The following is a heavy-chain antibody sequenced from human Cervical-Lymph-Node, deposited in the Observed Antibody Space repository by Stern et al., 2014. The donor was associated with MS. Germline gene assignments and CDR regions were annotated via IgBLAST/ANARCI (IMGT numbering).Heavy chain of an antibody. CDR1: GYSFTSYW. Sequence: EVQLVESGAEVKKPGESLKISCKGSGYSFTSYWIGWMRQMPGQGLEWMGIIHPADSDTKYSPSFEAKVTISAAKSSTTAYLQWSSLKASDTAMYFCARHRSYGDYGYWGQGTLVIVSS. V-gene: IGHV5-51*01. CDR3: ARHRSYGDYGY. D-gene: IGHD3-10*01. J-gene: IGHJ4*02. CDR2: IHPADSDT.